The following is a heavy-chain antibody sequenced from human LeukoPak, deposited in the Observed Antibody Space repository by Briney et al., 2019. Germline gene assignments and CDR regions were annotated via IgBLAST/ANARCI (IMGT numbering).Heavy chain of an antibody. Sequence: SETLSLTCTVSGGSISSYYWSWIRQPAGKGLEWIGRIYTSGSTNYNPSLKSRVTMSVDTSKNQFSLKLSSVTAADTAVYYCARAAPILLDYYYYMDVWGKGTTVTVSS. CDR2: IYTSGST. CDR1: GGSISSYY. J-gene: IGHJ6*03. D-gene: IGHD3-10*01. V-gene: IGHV4-4*07. CDR3: ARAAPILLDYYYYMDV.